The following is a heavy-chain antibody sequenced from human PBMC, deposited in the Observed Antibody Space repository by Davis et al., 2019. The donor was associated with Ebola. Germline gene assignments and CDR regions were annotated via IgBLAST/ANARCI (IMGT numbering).Heavy chain of an antibody. CDR1: VLPLSPSGVR. V-gene: IGHV2-5*02. Sequence: SGSPLVNPTPSLTLTCTSSVLPLSPSGVRVGWIRHPPGEAVEWLALIYWDDDKRYSPSLKSRLTINKDTSKNQMVLTMTNMDPVDTATYYCAHLVQGESALDYWGQGTLVTVSS. J-gene: IGHJ4*02. CDR3: AHLVQGESALDY. D-gene: IGHD3-10*01. CDR2: IYWDDDK.